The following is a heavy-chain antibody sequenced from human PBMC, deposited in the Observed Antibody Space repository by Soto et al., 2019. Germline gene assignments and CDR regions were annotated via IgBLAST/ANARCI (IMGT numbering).Heavy chain of an antibody. CDR2: ITTYNGNT. D-gene: IGHD5-12*01. J-gene: IGHJ4*02. CDR3: ARGSDSGYLFDF. CDR1: GYTFTSYG. Sequence: QVQLVQSGAEVKKPGASVTVSCKASGYTFTSYGITWVRQAPGQGLEWMGWITTYNGNTNYAQKFQGRVTMTTDTSTTTAYLELRSLRSDDTAVYFCARGSDSGYLFDFWGQGTLVTVSS. V-gene: IGHV1-18*01.